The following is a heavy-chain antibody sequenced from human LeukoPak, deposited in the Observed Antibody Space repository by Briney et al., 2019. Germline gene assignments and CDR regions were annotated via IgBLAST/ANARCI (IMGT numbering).Heavy chain of an antibody. Sequence: SETLSLTCSVSGYSINRGYSWGWIRQPPGKGLEWIASIYHSGSTYYNPSLKSRLTISIDTSKNQFSLKLASVTAADTAVYFCARFPDYGESWGQGTLVTVSS. CDR1: GYSINRGYS. CDR2: IYHSGST. CDR3: ARFPDYGES. D-gene: IGHD4-17*01. J-gene: IGHJ5*02. V-gene: IGHV4-38-2*01.